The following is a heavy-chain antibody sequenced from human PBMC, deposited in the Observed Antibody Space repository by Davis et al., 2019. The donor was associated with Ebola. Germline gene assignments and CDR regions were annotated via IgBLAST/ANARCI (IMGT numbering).Heavy chain of an antibody. CDR3: ARAVVVPYYGMDV. D-gene: IGHD2-2*01. CDR2: INPSGGST. Sequence: AASVKVSCKASGYTFTSYYMHWVRQAPGQGLEWMGIINPSGGSTSYAQKFQGRVTMARDTSTSTVYMELSSLRSEDTAVYYCARAVVVPYYGMDVWGQGTTVTVSS. V-gene: IGHV1-46*01. J-gene: IGHJ6*02. CDR1: GYTFTSYY.